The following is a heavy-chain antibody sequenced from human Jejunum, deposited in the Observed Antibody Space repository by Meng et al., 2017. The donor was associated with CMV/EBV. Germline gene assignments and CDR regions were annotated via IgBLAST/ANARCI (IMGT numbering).Heavy chain of an antibody. Sequence: SGAASGFTFRTYTMTWVRQAPGKGLEWVSSITSSSTFIYYADSAKGRFTISRDNAKNSLYLQMNSLRADDTAVYYCARDYRRGDGSGWGQGTLVTVSS. V-gene: IGHV3-21*01. CDR1: GFTFRTYT. CDR2: ITSSSTFI. J-gene: IGHJ4*02. D-gene: IGHD2-21*02. CDR3: ARDYRRGDGSG.